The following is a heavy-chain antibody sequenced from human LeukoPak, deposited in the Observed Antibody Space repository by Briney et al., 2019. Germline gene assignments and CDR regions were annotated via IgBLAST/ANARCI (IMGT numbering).Heavy chain of an antibody. Sequence: GGSLRLSCAASGFTFSSYSMNWVRQAPGKGLEWVSSISRSSNYIYYADSVKGRFTISRDNAKNSLYLQINSLRAEDTSVYYCARGENNYGYYYFDHWGQGTLVTASS. V-gene: IGHV3-21*01. CDR2: ISRSSNYI. D-gene: IGHD5-24*01. CDR1: GFTFSSYS. CDR3: ARGENNYGYYYFDH. J-gene: IGHJ4*02.